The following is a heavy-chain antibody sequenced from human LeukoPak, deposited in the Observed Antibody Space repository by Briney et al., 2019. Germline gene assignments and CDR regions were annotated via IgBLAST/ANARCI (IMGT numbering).Heavy chain of an antibody. J-gene: IGHJ3*02. CDR2: INYSGIT. CDR3: VRDFRVWRAFDI. V-gene: IGHV4-30-4*08. CDR1: GGSISSGDYY. D-gene: IGHD2-21*01. Sequence: SETLSLTCTVSGGSISSGDYYWTWIRQPPGKGLEWIGYINYSGITYYNPSLKIRVTMSVDTSKNQFSLKLSPVTVADAAVYYCVRDFRVWRAFDIWGQGTMVSVSS.